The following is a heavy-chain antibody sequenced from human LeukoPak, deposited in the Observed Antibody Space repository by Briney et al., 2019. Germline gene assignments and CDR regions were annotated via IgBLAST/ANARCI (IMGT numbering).Heavy chain of an antibody. V-gene: IGHV4-39*01. CDR2: IYYTGST. CDR3: ARRGGSGRAFDY. Sequence: SETLSLTCSVSGASLSGGTYYWGWVRQPPGGGLEWLGSIYYTGSTYDNPSLKSRVTISVDTSKNQFSLKLSSVTAADTAVYYCARRGGSGRAFDYWGQGTLVTVSS. CDR1: GASLSGGTYY. J-gene: IGHJ4*02. D-gene: IGHD1-26*01.